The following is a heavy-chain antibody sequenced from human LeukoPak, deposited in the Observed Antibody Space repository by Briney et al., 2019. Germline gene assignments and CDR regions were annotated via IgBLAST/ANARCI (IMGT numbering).Heavy chain of an antibody. CDR1: GFIFSRHE. D-gene: IGHD5-24*01. V-gene: IGHV3-48*03. CDR3: ARYQLDSGPLGDAFDL. Sequence: GGSLRLSCVGSGFIFSRHEMHWVRQAPGKGLEWVSYIGGAGTAIQYADSAKDRLIISRDNTKNSLYLQMNSLRVEDTAVYYCARYQLDSGPLGDAFDLWGQGTMVIVSP. CDR2: IGGAGTAI. J-gene: IGHJ3*01.